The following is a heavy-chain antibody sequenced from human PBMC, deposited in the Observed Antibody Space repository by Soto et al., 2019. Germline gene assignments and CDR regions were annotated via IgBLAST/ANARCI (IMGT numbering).Heavy chain of an antibody. CDR2: ISGSGGST. Sequence: GGSLRLSCAASGFTFSSYAMSWVRQAPGKGLEWVSGISGSGGSTYYADSVKGRFTISRDNSKNTMYLQMNSLRAEDTAVYYCENKLRVVAFDIWGQGTLVTVSS. D-gene: IGHD1-26*01. V-gene: IGHV3-23*01. CDR3: ENKLRVVAFDI. CDR1: GFTFSSYA. J-gene: IGHJ3*02.